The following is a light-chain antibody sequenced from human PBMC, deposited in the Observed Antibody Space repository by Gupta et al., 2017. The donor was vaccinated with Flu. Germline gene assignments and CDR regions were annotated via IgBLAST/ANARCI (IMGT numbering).Light chain of an antibody. CDR1: ALANHY. J-gene: IGLJ1*01. CDR2: KDS. Sequence: SYELTQPPSLSVSPGQTARITCSGDALANHYVYWFQRKAGQAPIMVIYKDSERPPGIPERFSGSSSGTTVTLTISGVQAEDEADYYCQSTDSSGTYVFGTGTTVTVL. CDR3: QSTDSSGTYV. V-gene: IGLV3-25*02.